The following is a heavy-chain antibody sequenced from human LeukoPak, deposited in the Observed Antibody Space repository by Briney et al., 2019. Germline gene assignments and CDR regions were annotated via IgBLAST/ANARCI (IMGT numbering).Heavy chain of an antibody. D-gene: IGHD1-7*01. CDR2: ISGDGGST. Sequence: GGSLRLSCAASGFTFDDYAMHWVRQAPGKGLEWVSLISGDGGSTYYADFVKGRFTISRDNSKNSLYLQMNSLRTEDTALYYCAKDMANWNYESCDYWGQGTLVTVSS. V-gene: IGHV3-43*02. CDR1: GFTFDDYA. J-gene: IGHJ4*02. CDR3: AKDMANWNYESCDY.